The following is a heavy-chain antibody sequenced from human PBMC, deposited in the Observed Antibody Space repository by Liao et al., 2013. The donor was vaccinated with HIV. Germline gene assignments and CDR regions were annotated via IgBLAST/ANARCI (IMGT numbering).Heavy chain of an antibody. D-gene: IGHD7-27*01. Sequence: QLQLQESGPGLVKPSETLSLTCTVSAGSISSNYYWGWIRQPPGKGLEWIGSIYYSGSTYYNPSLKSRVTISVDTSKNQFSLKLSSVTAADTAVYYCARDWSELGMDYWGQGTLVTVSS. V-gene: IGHV4-39*07. CDR1: AGSISSNYY. CDR3: ARDWSELGMDY. CDR2: IYYSGST. J-gene: IGHJ4*02.